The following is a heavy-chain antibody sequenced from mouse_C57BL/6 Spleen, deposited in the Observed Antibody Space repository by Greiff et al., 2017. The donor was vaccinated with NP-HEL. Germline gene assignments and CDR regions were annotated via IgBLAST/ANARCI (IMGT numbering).Heavy chain of an antibody. CDR2: IYPGDGDT. J-gene: IGHJ4*01. Sequence: QVQLKESGPELVKPGASVKISCKASGYAFSSSWMNWVKQRPGKGLEWIGRIYPGDGDTNYNGKFKGKATLTADKSSSTAYMQLSSLTSEDSAVYFCAREGDDYGEYAMDYWGQGTSVTVSS. CDR3: AREGDDYGEYAMDY. CDR1: GYAFSSSW. V-gene: IGHV1-82*01. D-gene: IGHD2-4*01.